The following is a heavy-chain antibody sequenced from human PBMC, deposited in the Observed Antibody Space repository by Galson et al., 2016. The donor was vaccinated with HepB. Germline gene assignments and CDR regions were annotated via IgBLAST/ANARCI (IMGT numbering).Heavy chain of an antibody. CDR1: GFSFSSYN. D-gene: IGHD2-2*01. CDR2: ISRTGETF. V-gene: IGHV3-48*02. CDR3: ARDRVPAARHFYYGMDV. J-gene: IGHJ6*02. Sequence: SLRLSCAASGFSFSSYNMDWVRRAPGKGLEWVSSISRTGETFYYADSVKGRFTISRDNAKNLLYLQMNSLRDEDTAVYYCARDRVPAARHFYYGMDVWGQGTKVTVSS.